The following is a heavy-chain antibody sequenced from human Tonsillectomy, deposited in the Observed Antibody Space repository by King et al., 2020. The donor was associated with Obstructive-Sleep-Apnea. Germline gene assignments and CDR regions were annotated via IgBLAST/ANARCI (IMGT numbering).Heavy chain of an antibody. CDR3: AKDIVVVIAAHFDS. D-gene: IGHD2-15*01. CDR1: GFTFSNYA. CDR2: FSGSGGNI. J-gene: IGHJ4*02. Sequence: VQLVESGGGLVQPGGSLRLSCAASGFTFSNYAMSWVRQAPGQGREWVAAFSGSGGNIYYADFVKGLFTISRDNSKVTLYLQMNSLRAEDTAVYFCAKDIVVVIAAHFDSWGQGTLVTVSS. V-gene: IGHV3-23*04.